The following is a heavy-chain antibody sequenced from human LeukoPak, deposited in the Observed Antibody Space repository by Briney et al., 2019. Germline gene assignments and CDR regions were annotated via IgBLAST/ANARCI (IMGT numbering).Heavy chain of an antibody. CDR3: ARDAGYGYDRFDY. D-gene: IGHD5-18*01. Sequence: GGSLRLSCAASGFIFSSYCMAWVRQAPGKGLEWVANIKEDRSEKKYVDSVKGRFTISRDNAKNSLYLQMNSLRAEDTAVYYCARDAGYGYDRFDYWGQGTQVTVSS. J-gene: IGHJ4*02. V-gene: IGHV3-7*01. CDR1: GFIFSSYC. CDR2: IKEDRSEK.